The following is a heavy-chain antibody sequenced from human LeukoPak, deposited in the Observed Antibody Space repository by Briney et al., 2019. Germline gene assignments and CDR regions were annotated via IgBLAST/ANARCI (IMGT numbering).Heavy chain of an antibody. CDR3: AREGGSYYHWFDP. V-gene: IGHV4-59*01. Sequence: SETLSLTCTVSGASISGYYWSWIRQPPGKGLEWIGNVFYSGSTNYNPSLKSRVTISLDTSKSQFSLRLTSVTAADTAVYYCAREGGSYYHWFDPWGQGNLVTVSS. D-gene: IGHD1-26*01. CDR1: GASISGYY. J-gene: IGHJ5*02. CDR2: VFYSGST.